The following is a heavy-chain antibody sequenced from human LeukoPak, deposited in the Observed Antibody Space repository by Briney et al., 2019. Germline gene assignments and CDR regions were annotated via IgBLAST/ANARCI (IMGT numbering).Heavy chain of an antibody. CDR3: ARDNDFWSGYYWPFDY. V-gene: IGHV3-33*01. J-gene: IGHJ4*02. CDR1: GFIFSSYG. D-gene: IGHD3-3*01. Sequence: PGRSLRLSCAASGFIFSSYGMHWVRQAPGKGLEWVAVIWNDENNKYYADSVKGRFTISSDNSENTLYLQMSSLRAEDTAVYYCARDNDFWSGYYWPFDYWGQGTLVTVSS. CDR2: IWNDENNK.